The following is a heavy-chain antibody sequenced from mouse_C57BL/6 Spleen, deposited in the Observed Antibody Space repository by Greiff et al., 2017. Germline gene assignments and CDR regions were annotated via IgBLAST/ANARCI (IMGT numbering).Heavy chain of an antibody. CDR1: GYAFTNYL. J-gene: IGHJ1*03. V-gene: IGHV1-54*01. D-gene: IGHD1-1*01. Sequence: QVQLQQSGAELVRPGTSVKVSCKASGYAFTNYLIEWVKQRPGQGLEWIGVINPGSGGTNYNEKFKGKATLTADKSSSTAYMQLSSLTSEDSAVYFCARSSKTLLLPPWYFDVWGTGTTVTVSS. CDR2: INPGSGGT. CDR3: ARSSKTLLLPPWYFDV.